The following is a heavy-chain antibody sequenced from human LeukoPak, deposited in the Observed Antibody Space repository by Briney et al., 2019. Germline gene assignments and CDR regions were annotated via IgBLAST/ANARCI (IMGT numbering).Heavy chain of an antibody. Sequence: GGSLRLSCAASGFTFSSYGMHWVRQAPGKGLEWVAVIWYDGSNKYYADSVKGRFTISRDNSKNTLYLQMNSLRAEDTAVYYCARDPNQNYPLDYWGQGTLVTVSS. CDR1: GFTFSSYG. D-gene: IGHD5-24*01. V-gene: IGHV3-33*01. CDR3: ARDPNQNYPLDY. J-gene: IGHJ4*02. CDR2: IWYDGSNK.